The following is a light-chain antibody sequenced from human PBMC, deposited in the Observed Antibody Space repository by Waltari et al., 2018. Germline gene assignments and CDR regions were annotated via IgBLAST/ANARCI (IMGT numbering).Light chain of an antibody. J-gene: IGKJ4*01. CDR2: AAS. CDR1: QSISRY. Sequence: DIQMTQSPSSLSASVGDRVTITCRASQSISRYLNWYQQKPGKAPKLLIYAASSLQSGVPSRFSGSGSGTDFALTITSLQPEDLGTYYCQQTYSTPGLTFGGGTKVAIK. V-gene: IGKV1-39*01. CDR3: QQTYSTPGLT.